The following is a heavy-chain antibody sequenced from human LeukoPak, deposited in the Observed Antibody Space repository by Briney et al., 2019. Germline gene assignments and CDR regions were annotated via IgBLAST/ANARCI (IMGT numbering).Heavy chain of an antibody. D-gene: IGHD3-3*01. CDR3: ARACDFWSGYGYYYGMDV. CDR2: ISAYNGNT. Sequence: ASVKVSCKASGYTFTSYGISWVRQAPGQGLEWMGWISAYNGNTNYAQKLLGRVTMTTDTSTSTAYMELRSLRSDDTAVYYCARACDFWSGYGYYYGMDVWGQGTTVTVSS. CDR1: GYTFTSYG. V-gene: IGHV1-18*01. J-gene: IGHJ6*02.